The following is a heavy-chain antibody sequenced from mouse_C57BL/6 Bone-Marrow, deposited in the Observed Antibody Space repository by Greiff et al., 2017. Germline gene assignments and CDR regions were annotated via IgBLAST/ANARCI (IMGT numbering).Heavy chain of an antibody. CDR2: IDPENGDT. CDR3: TDPIYDGYYFDV. D-gene: IGHD2-3*01. CDR1: GFNIKDDY. J-gene: IGHJ1*03. Sequence: VQLKESGAELVRPGASVKLSCTASGFNIKDDYMHWVKQRPEQGLEWIGWIDPENGDTEYASKFQGKATITADTSSNTVYLQLSSLTSEDTAVYYCTDPIYDGYYFDVWGTGTTVTVSS. V-gene: IGHV14-4*01.